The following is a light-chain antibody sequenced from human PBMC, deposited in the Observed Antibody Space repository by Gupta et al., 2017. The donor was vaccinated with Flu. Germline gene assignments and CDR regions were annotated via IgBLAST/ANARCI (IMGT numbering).Light chain of an antibody. Sequence: RATINCKTSHTLFDSSNSKNYLASDQQKAGQPPRLLIHWASKRVSGVPDTISGSGSGRDFTLNIISLVAQDVAISYCRQDEWYPFTFGHGTKVDIK. V-gene: IGKV4-1*01. J-gene: IGKJ3*01. CDR1: HTLFDSSNSKNY. CDR2: WAS. CDR3: RQDEWYPFT.